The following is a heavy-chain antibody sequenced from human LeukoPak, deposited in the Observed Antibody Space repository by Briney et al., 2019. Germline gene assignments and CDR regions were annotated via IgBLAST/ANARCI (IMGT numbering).Heavy chain of an antibody. Sequence: ASVKVSCKASGYTFTSYDINWVRQATGQGLEWMGWMNPNSGNTGYAQKFQGRVTMTRNTSISTAYMELSSLRSEDTAVYYCASSITMVRGEGVNWFDPWGQGTLVTVSS. V-gene: IGHV1-8*02. CDR1: GYTFTSYD. D-gene: IGHD3-10*01. CDR3: ASSITMVRGEGVNWFDP. J-gene: IGHJ5*02. CDR2: MNPNSGNT.